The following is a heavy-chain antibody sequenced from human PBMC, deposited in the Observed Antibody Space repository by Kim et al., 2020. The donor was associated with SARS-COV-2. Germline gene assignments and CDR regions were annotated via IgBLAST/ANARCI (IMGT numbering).Heavy chain of an antibody. CDR3: ARDLEEPEITMVRGASDY. CDR2: INAGNGNT. J-gene: IGHJ4*02. CDR1: GYTFTSYA. Sequence: ASVKVSCKASGYTFTSYAMHWVRQAPGQRLEWMGWINAGNGNTKYSQKFQGRVTITRDTSASTAYMELSSLRSEDTAVYYCARDLEEPEITMVRGASDYWGQGTLVTVSS. V-gene: IGHV1-3*01. D-gene: IGHD3-10*01.